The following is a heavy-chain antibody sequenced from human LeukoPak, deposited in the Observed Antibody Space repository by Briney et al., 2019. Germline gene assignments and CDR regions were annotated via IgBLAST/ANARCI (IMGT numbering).Heavy chain of an antibody. CDR3: ARGYMVRGVIIGY. D-gene: IGHD3-10*01. CDR1: GYTFTSYD. Sequence: GASVKVSCKASGYTFTSYDINWVRQATGQGLEWMGWMNPNSGNTGYAQKFQGRVTMTRNTSISTACMELSSLRSEDTAVYYCARGYMVRGVIIGYWGQGTLVTVSS. V-gene: IGHV1-8*01. J-gene: IGHJ4*02. CDR2: MNPNSGNT.